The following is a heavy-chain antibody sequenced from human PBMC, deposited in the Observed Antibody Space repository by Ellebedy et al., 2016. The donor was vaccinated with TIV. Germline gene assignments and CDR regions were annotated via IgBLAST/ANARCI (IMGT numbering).Heavy chain of an antibody. V-gene: IGHV3-7*01. CDR1: GFSFRSYW. CDR2: INQAGSQK. Sequence: GGSLRLSCAASGFSFRSYWMSWVRQAPGKGLQWVASINQAGSQKNYVDSVKGRFTVARDNAKSSLDLQMSSLRAEDTAVYYCATDGSYGDYRSPTHAFEIWGQGTMLIVSS. J-gene: IGHJ3*02. CDR3: ATDGSYGDYRSPTHAFEI. D-gene: IGHD4-17*01.